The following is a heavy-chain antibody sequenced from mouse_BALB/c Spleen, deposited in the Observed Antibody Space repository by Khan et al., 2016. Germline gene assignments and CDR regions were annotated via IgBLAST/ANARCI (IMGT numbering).Heavy chain of an antibody. Sequence: QFQLVQSGPELKKPGETVKISCKASGYTFTNYGMNWVKQAPGKGLKWMGWMNTYTGEPTYADDFKGRFAFSLKTSARTAYLQINNLKNEDTDTYFCARDYDYDGDWYFDVWGAGTTVTVSS. CDR1: GYTFTNYG. CDR2: MNTYTGEP. D-gene: IGHD2-4*01. V-gene: IGHV9-3-1*01. J-gene: IGHJ1*01. CDR3: ARDYDYDGDWYFDV.